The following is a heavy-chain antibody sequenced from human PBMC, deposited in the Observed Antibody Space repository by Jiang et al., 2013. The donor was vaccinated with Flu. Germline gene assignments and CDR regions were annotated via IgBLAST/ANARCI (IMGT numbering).Heavy chain of an antibody. CDR2: ISTTAGNP. CDR1: GYTFTSYA. V-gene: IGHV7-4-1*02. J-gene: IGHJ5*02. Sequence: QSGSELQKPGASVKVSCKASGYTFTSYAMSWVRQAPGQGLEWMGWISTTAGNPTYAQGFTGRFVFSLDTSVSTAYLQISSLKAEDTAVYYCASRINWFDPWGQGTLVTVSS. CDR3: ASRINWFDP.